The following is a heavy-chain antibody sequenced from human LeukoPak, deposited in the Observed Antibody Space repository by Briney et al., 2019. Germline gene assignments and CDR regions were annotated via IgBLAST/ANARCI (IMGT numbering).Heavy chain of an antibody. V-gene: IGHV1-18*01. J-gene: IGHJ4*02. D-gene: IGHD3-9*01. CDR2: ISAYNGNT. CDR1: GYTFTSCA. Sequence: ASVKVSCKASGYTFTSCAISWVRQAPGQGLEWMGWISAYNGNTNYAQKLQGRVTMTTDTSTSTAYMELRSLRSDDTAVYYCARGKIWDYDILTGYLMGYYFDYWGQGTLVTVSS. CDR3: ARGKIWDYDILTGYLMGYYFDY.